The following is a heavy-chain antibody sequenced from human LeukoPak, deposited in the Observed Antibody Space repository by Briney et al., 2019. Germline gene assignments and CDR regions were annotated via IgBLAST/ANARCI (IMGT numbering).Heavy chain of an antibody. CDR3: GRVGASNGVDY. D-gene: IGHD2-8*01. CDR1: GGSISSHY. J-gene: IGHJ4*02. CDR2: ISYSGST. V-gene: IGHV4-59*11. Sequence: SETLSLTCTVSGGSISSHYWSWIRQPPGKGLEWIGYISYSGSTNYNSSFKSRVAISVDRSKNQFSLRLSSVTAADTAVYYCGRVGASNGVDYWGQGTLVTVSS.